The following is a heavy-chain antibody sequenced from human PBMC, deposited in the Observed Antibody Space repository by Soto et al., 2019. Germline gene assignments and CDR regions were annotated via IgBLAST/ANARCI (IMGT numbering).Heavy chain of an antibody. D-gene: IGHD3-3*01. J-gene: IGHJ4*02. CDR2: ISYDGNTE. CDR1: GFTFSTYG. V-gene: IGHV3-30*18. Sequence: VQLVESGGGVVQPGRSLRLSCAASGFTFSTYGMHWVRQAPGKGLEWVAVISYDGNTEYYADSVKGRLTISRDNSKNTLYLKMSSLRAEDTAVYYCAKNKGANYDFWSGPEYWGQGTLVTVSS. CDR3: AKNKGANYDFWSGPEY.